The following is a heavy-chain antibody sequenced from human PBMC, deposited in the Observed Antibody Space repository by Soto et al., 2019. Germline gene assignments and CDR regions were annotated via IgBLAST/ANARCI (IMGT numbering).Heavy chain of an antibody. CDR2: IHHSGST. CDR1: GGSFSGYY. J-gene: IGHJ4*02. CDR3: VRGIGTTGSFPAFDF. V-gene: IGHV4-34*01. Sequence: QVQLQQWGAGLLKPSETLSLNCAVYGGSFSGYYWSWIRQPPGKGLEWIGEIHHSGSTNYNPSLKSRVSISVDTSKHQFSLKVGSVTAADTAVYYCVRGIGTTGSFPAFDFWGQGTLVTVSS. D-gene: IGHD1-1*01.